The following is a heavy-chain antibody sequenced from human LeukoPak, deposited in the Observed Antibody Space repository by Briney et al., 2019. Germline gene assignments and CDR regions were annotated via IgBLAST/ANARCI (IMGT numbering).Heavy chain of an antibody. CDR1: GGTFSSYA. V-gene: IGHV1-69*13. CDR2: IIPIFGTA. CDR3: ARDYYGSGSYYKPFDY. D-gene: IGHD3-10*01. Sequence: SVKVSCTASGGTFSSYAISWVRQAPGQGLEWMGGIIPIFGTANYAQKFQGRVTITADESTSTAYMELSSLRSEDTAVYYCARDYYGSGSYYKPFDYWGQGTLVTVSS. J-gene: IGHJ4*02.